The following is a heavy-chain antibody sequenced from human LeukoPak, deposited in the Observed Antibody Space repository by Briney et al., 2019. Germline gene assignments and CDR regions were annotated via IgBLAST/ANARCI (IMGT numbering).Heavy chain of an antibody. V-gene: IGHV3-30*04. D-gene: IGHD3-10*01. J-gene: IGHJ6*03. CDR3: AREHYYGSGIYFYSYYYSMDV. CDR2: AAYDGSHK. Sequence: GRSQRLSCAASGFTFGSYALHWVRQAPGKGLEWVAVAAYDGSHKYYAESVKGRFTISRDNSKNTLYLQMNSLRPEDTAVYYCAREHYYGSGIYFYSYYYSMDVWGKGTTVTVSS. CDR1: GFTFGSYA.